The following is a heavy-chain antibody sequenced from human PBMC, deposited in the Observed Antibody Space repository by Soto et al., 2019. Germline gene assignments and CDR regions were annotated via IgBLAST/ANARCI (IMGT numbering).Heavy chain of an antibody. Sequence: PGGSLRLSCVASGVTFSSHSMNWVRQAPGKGLEWVSSISSSSSYIYYADSVKGRFTISRDNAKDSLYLQMNSLRAEDTAVYYCARGPYCSGGSCYSGALDYWGQGTLVTVSS. CDR1: GVTFSSHS. CDR2: ISSSSSYI. J-gene: IGHJ4*02. V-gene: IGHV3-21*01. D-gene: IGHD2-15*01. CDR3: ARGPYCSGGSCYSGALDY.